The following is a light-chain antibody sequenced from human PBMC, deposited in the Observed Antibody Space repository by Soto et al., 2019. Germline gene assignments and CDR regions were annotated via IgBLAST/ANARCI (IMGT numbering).Light chain of an antibody. J-gene: IGKJ1*01. Sequence: DAQMTQSPSILSASVGDRVTITCRAIDMIGTWLAWFQQKPGKAPKLLIYRASTLESGVPSRFSGSGSGTEFTLTISSMQPDDFAIYYCQQYDDYSWTFGQGTKVDIK. CDR1: DMIGTW. CDR2: RAS. V-gene: IGKV1-5*03. CDR3: QQYDDYSWT.